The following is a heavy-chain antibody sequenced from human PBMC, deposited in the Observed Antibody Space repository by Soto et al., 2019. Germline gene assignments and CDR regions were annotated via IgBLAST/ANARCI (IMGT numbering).Heavy chain of an antibody. V-gene: IGHV4-30-4*01. CDR2: IYYSGAT. D-gene: IGHD3-16*01. Sequence: SETLSLTCSVSGGDITSDNYWSWIRQPPGKGLEWIGHIYYSGATDYNPSLKGRIIISVDTPKSQVSLKLTSVTTADTAIYFCARDWGVSRDGLYYFDYWGQGIVVTVSS. CDR3: ARDWGVSRDGLYYFDY. J-gene: IGHJ4*02. CDR1: GGDITSDNY.